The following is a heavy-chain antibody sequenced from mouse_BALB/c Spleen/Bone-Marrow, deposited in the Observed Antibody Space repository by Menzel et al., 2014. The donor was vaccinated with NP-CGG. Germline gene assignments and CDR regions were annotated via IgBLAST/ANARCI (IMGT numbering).Heavy chain of an antibody. V-gene: IGHV3-8*02. CDR2: ISYSGST. D-gene: IGHD2-4*01. CDR1: GDSITSGY. Sequence: DVKLQESGPSLVKPSQTLSLTCSVTGDSITSGYWNWIRKFPGNKLEYMGYISYSGSTYYNPSLKSRISITRDTSKNQYYLQLNSVTIEDTATYYCARYKGYYDHDGDYFDYWGRGTTLTVSS. CDR3: ARYKGYYDHDGDYFDY. J-gene: IGHJ2*01.